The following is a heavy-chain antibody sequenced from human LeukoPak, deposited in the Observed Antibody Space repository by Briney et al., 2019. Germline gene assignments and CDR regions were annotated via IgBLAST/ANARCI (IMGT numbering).Heavy chain of an antibody. J-gene: IGHJ4*02. D-gene: IGHD3-10*01. CDR2: ISSNGGST. CDR1: GFTFSSYA. CDR3: ARSRLNVVRGVTTD. Sequence: PGGSLRLSCAASGFTFSSYAMHWVRQAPGKGLEYVSAISSNGGSTYYANSVKGRFTISRDNSKNTLYLQMGSLRAEDMAVYYCARSRLNVVRGVTTDWGQGTLVTVSS. V-gene: IGHV3-64*01.